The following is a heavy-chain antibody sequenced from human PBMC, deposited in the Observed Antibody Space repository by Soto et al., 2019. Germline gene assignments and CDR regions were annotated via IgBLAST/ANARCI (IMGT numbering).Heavy chain of an antibody. D-gene: IGHD6-13*01. Sequence: QVQLQESGPGLVQPSQTLSLTCTVSGASISRGGFYWSWIRQFPGKGLEWIGYIDYRGRTFYNPSFKSRATISRDTSKSHFSLNVNSVTAADTAVFYCARVSAAGTRWFDSWGQGTLVTVSS. CDR3: ARVSAAGTRWFDS. J-gene: IGHJ5*01. CDR2: IDYRGRT. V-gene: IGHV4-31*03. CDR1: GASISRGGFY.